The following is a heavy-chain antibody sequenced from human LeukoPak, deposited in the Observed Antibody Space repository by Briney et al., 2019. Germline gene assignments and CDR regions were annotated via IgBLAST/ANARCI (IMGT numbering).Heavy chain of an antibody. J-gene: IGHJ6*03. CDR3: AKDGISGSYSLYYYYYMDV. V-gene: IGHV1-18*01. Sequence: ASVTVSCKASGYTFTSYGISWVRQAPGQGLEWMGWISAYNGNTNYAQKLQGRVTMTTDTSTSTAYMELRSLRSDDTAVYYCAKDGISGSYSLYYYYYMDVWGKGTTVTVSS. D-gene: IGHD1-26*01. CDR2: ISAYNGNT. CDR1: GYTFTSYG.